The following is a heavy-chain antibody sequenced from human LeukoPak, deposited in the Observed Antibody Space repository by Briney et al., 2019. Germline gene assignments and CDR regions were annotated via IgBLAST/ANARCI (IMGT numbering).Heavy chain of an antibody. CDR2: ISSSSSYI. Sequence: PGGSLRLSCAASGFTFSSYSMNWVRQAPGKGLEWVSSISSSSSYIYYADSVKGRFTISRDNAKNSLYLQMNSLRAEDTAVYYCARAPSIAARDLRYYFDYWGQGTLVTVSS. V-gene: IGHV3-21*01. CDR1: GFTFSSYS. D-gene: IGHD6-6*01. CDR3: ARAPSIAARDLRYYFDY. J-gene: IGHJ4*02.